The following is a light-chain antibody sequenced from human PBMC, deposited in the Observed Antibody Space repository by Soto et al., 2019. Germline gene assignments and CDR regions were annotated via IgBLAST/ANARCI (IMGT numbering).Light chain of an antibody. CDR3: HQYNSWPPGT. J-gene: IGKJ2*01. V-gene: IGKV3-15*01. Sequence: VMTQSPATLSVSPGERATLSCRASQSVSSYLAWYQQKPGQAPRLLISDASTRATGIPARFSGSGSGTEFTLTISSLQSEDFALYYCHQYNSWPPGTFGQGTKV. CDR1: QSVSSY. CDR2: DAS.